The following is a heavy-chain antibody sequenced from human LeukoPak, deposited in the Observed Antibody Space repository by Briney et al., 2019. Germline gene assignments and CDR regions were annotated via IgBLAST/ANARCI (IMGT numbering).Heavy chain of an antibody. D-gene: IGHD2-2*01. CDR2: INHSGST. Sequence: SETLSLTCTVSGVSVSGSYYWSWIRQPPGQGLEWIGEINHSGSTNYNPSLKSRVTISVDTSKNQFSLKLSSVTAADTAVYYCARAQKIVVVPAAMTLFDYWGQGTLVTVSS. V-gene: IGHV4-34*01. J-gene: IGHJ4*02. CDR3: ARAQKIVVVPAAMTLFDY. CDR1: GVSVSGSYY.